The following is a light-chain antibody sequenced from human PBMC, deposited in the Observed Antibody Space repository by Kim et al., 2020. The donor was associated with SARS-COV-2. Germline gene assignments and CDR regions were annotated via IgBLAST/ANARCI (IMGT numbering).Light chain of an antibody. CDR3: QAWESSTAV. V-gene: IGLV3-1*01. CDR2: QDN. J-gene: IGLJ2*01. Sequence: SYELTQPPSVSVSPGQTASITCSGDKLGDKYACWYQQKPGQSPVLVIYQDNKRPSGIPERFSGSNSGNTATLTISGTQAMDEADYYCQAWESSTAVFGGGTQLTVL. CDR1: KLGDKY.